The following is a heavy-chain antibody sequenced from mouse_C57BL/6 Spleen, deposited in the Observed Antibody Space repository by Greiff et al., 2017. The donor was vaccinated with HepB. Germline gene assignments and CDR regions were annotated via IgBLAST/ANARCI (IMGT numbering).Heavy chain of an antibody. Sequence: EVKVVESGGGLVKPGGSLKLSCAASGFTFSSYAMSWVRQTPEKRLEWVATISDGGSYTYYPDNVKGRFTISRDNAKNNLYLQMSHLKSEDTAMYYCARDRIYYDYDGGFFAYWGQGTLVTVSA. D-gene: IGHD2-4*01. J-gene: IGHJ3*01. CDR3: ARDRIYYDYDGGFFAY. CDR1: GFTFSSYA. CDR2: ISDGGSYT. V-gene: IGHV5-4*01.